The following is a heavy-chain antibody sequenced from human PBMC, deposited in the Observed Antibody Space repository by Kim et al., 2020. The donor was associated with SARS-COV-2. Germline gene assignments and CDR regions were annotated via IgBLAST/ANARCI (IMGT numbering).Heavy chain of an antibody. CDR3: ARDSGYDWGYYYYYGMDV. CDR2: IYYSGST. D-gene: IGHD5-12*01. J-gene: IGHJ6*02. Sequence: SETLSLTCTVSGGSISSSSYYWGWIRQPPGKGLEWIGSIYYSGSTYYNPSLKSRVTISVDTSKNQFSLKLSSVTAADTAVYYCARDSGYDWGYYYYYGMDVWGQGTTVTVSS. V-gene: IGHV4-39*07. CDR1: GGSISSSSYY.